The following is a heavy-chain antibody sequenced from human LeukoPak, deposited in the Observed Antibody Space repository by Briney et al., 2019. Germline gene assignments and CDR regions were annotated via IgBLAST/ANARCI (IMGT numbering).Heavy chain of an antibody. J-gene: IGHJ4*02. V-gene: IGHV1-8*03. CDR1: VYTFTNYD. CDR3: ARGHNWNYDKGYYFDY. D-gene: IGHD1-7*01. CDR2: MNPNSGNT. Sequence: ASVTDSFKPSVYTFTNYDINWVRQAAGKGREWMGCMNPNSGNTGYAEKFQGRVTITRNNSISTAYMELSSLRSEDTAVYYCARGHNWNYDKGYYFDYWGQGTLVTVSS.